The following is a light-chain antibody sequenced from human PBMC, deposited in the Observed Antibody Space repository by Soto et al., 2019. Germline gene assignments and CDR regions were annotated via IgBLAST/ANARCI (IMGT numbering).Light chain of an antibody. CDR2: KAS. Sequence: DIQMTQSPSTLSGSVGDRVTITCRASQTISSWLAWYQQTRGKAPKFXIYKASTLKSGVPSRFSGSGAGTEFTLTISSLQPDDFATYYCQHYNSYSEAFGQGTKVDIK. J-gene: IGKJ1*01. CDR3: QHYNSYSEA. V-gene: IGKV1-5*03. CDR1: QTISSW.